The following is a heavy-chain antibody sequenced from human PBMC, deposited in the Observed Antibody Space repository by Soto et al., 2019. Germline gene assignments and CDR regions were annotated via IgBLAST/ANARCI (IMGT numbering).Heavy chain of an antibody. Sequence: ASVKVSCKVSGYTLTELSMHWVRQAPGKGLEWMGGFDPEDGETIYAQKFQGRVTMTEDTSTDTAYMELSSLRSEDTAVYYCATDLISYYGSGSRKHYYYMDVWGKGTTVTVSS. J-gene: IGHJ6*03. CDR3: ATDLISYYGSGSRKHYYYMDV. D-gene: IGHD3-10*01. V-gene: IGHV1-24*01. CDR1: GYTLTELS. CDR2: FDPEDGET.